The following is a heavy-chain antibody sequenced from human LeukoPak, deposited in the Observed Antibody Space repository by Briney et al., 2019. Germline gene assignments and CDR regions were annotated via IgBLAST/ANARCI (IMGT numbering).Heavy chain of an antibody. Sequence: SETLSLTCTVSGGSISSGDYYWSWIRQPPGKGLEWIATIFHSGSTYYNPSLKSRVTISVDTSKNQFSLKLSSVTAADTAVYYCARDWGELELRLDYWGQGTLVTVSS. CDR3: ARDWGELELRLDY. V-gene: IGHV4-39*07. CDR1: GGSISSGDYY. J-gene: IGHJ4*02. D-gene: IGHD1-7*01. CDR2: IFHSGST.